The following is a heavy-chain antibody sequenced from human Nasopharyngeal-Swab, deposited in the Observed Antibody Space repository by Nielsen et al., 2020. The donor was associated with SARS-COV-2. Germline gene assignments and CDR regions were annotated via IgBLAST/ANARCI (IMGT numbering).Heavy chain of an antibody. V-gene: IGHV5-51*01. J-gene: IGHJ5*02. CDR2: IYPDNSET. CDR1: GYDFFGYW. CDR3: ARLNAPTFSAGWFDP. Sequence: GESLKISCQGSGYDFFGYWIAWVRQMPGKGLEWEGIIYPDNSETRYSPSFQGPVIISADKSVSHAYLQWSSLRPSDTAMYYCARLNAPTFSAGWFDPWGPGTLVTVSS. D-gene: IGHD1-1*01.